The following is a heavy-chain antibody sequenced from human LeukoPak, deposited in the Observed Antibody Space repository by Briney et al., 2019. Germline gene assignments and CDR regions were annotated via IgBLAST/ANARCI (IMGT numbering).Heavy chain of an antibody. CDR1: GYTFTSYY. V-gene: IGHV1-46*01. J-gene: IGHJ4*02. CDR3: ARSHGYQGDY. CDR2: INPSGGST. D-gene: IGHD5-24*01. Sequence: ASVKVSCKASGYTFTSYYMHWVRQAPGQGLEWMGIINPSGGSTNYAQKLQGRVTMTTDTSTSTAYMELRSLRSDDTAVYYCARSHGYQGDYWGQGTLVTVSS.